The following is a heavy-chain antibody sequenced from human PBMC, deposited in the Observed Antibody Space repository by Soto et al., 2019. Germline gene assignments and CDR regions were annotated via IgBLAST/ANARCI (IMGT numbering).Heavy chain of an antibody. D-gene: IGHD7-27*01. Sequence: GGSLRLSCAASGFTFSSYAMHWVRQAPGKGLEWVAVISYDGSNKYYADSVKGRFTISRDNSKNTLYLQMNSLRAEDTAVYYCARNWGAYYYYGMDVWGQGTTVTVSS. V-gene: IGHV3-30*04. CDR1: GFTFSSYA. CDR3: ARNWGAYYYYGMDV. CDR2: ISYDGSNK. J-gene: IGHJ6*02.